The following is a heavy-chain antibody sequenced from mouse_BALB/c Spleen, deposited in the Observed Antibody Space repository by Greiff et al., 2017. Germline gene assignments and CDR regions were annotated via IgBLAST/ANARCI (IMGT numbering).Heavy chain of an antibody. CDR3: AREDYGSSYFDY. J-gene: IGHJ2*01. CDR1: GYTFTDYA. Sequence: VMLVESGAELVRPGVSVKISCKGSGYTFTDYAMHWVKQSHAKSLEWIGVISTYYGDASYNQKFKGKATMTVDKSSSTAYMELARLTSEDSAIYYCAREDYGSSYFDYWGQGTTLTVSS. V-gene: IGHV1S137*01. CDR2: ISTYYGDA. D-gene: IGHD1-1*01.